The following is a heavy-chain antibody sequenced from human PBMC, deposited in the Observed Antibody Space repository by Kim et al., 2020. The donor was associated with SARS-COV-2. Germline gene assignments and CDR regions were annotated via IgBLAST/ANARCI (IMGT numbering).Heavy chain of an antibody. D-gene: IGHD1-26*01. Sequence: SYGTTYGASVKGRFTISRDDSKNTAYLQMNSLKIEDTVVYYCTSLGVGDYWGQGTLVTVSS. CDR2: SYGT. CDR3: TSLGVGDY. J-gene: IGHJ4*02. V-gene: IGHV3-73*01.